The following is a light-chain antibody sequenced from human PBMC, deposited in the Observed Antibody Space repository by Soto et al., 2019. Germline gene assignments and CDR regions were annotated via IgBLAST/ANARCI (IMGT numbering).Light chain of an antibody. Sequence: QSVLTQPPSASGTPGQRVTISCSGSSSNIGTNTVNWYQQLPGTAPKLLIHSNDQRPPGVPDRFSGSKSDTSASLAISGLQSEDEADYYCAAWDDSLSGPLFGGGTKLTVL. CDR2: SND. V-gene: IGLV1-44*01. J-gene: IGLJ2*01. CDR3: AAWDDSLSGPL. CDR1: SSNIGTNT.